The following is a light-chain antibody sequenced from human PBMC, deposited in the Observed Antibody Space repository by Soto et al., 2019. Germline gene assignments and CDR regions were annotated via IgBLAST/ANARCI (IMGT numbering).Light chain of an antibody. CDR2: GAS. J-gene: IGKJ4*01. V-gene: IGKV3-20*01. Sequence: EMVLTQSPGTLSSSPGERATLSCRASQSVSSSYLAWYQQKPGQAPRLLIYGASSRATGIPDRFSGSGSGTDVTLTISRLEPEDFAVYYCQQYGSSPLLTFGGGTKVEIK. CDR1: QSVSSSY. CDR3: QQYGSSPLLT.